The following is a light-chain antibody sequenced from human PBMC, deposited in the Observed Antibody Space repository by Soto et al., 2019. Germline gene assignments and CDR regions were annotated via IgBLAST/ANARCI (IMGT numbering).Light chain of an antibody. Sequence: QSALTQPASVSGSPGQSITISCTGTSSDVGAYNHVSWYQQHPGKVPKVMIYEVNNRPSGVSNRFPASKSGNTASLTISGLQAEDEATYYCSSFTSGGTWVFGGGTKLTVL. V-gene: IGLV2-14*03. CDR2: EVN. CDR1: SSDVGAYNH. J-gene: IGLJ3*02. CDR3: SSFTSGGTWV.